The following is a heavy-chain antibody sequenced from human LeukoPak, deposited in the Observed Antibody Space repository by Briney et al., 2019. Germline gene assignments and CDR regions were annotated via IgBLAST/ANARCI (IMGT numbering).Heavy chain of an antibody. CDR3: AKDLHYDILTGYPSPFDY. CDR2: ISGSGGST. Sequence: GGSLRLSCAASGFTVSSNYMSWVRQAPGKGLEWVSAISGSGGSTYYADSVKGRFTISRDISKNTLYLQMNSLRAEDTAVYYCAKDLHYDILTGYPSPFDYWGQGTLVTVSS. D-gene: IGHD3-9*01. CDR1: GFTVSSNY. V-gene: IGHV3-23*01. J-gene: IGHJ4*02.